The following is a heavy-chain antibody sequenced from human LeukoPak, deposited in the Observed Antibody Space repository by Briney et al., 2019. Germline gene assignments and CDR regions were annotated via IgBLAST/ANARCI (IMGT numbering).Heavy chain of an antibody. V-gene: IGHV4-4*02. CDR3: ARDQRYYYDSSGYYAYYYYYMDV. D-gene: IGHD3-22*01. Sequence: PSETLSLTCAVSGGSISRSNWWSWVRQPPGKGLEWIGEIYHSGSTNYNPSLKSRVTISVDKSKNQFSLKLSSVTAADTAVYYCARDQRYYYDSSGYYAYYYYYMDVWGKGTTVTVSS. CDR2: IYHSGST. J-gene: IGHJ6*03. CDR1: GGSISRSNW.